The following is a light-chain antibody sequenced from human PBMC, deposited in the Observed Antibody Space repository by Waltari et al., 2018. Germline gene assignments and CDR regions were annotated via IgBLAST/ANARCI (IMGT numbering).Light chain of an antibody. Sequence: QSALTQPASVSGSPGQSITISCTGTSSDVGSYNLVSWYQQHPGKAPKLMIYKGSKRPSGVSNRFSGSNAGNTASLTISGLQAEYAADYYGCSYAGSSYVFGTGTKVTVL. CDR1: SSDVGSYNL. CDR2: KGS. J-gene: IGLJ1*01. V-gene: IGLV2-23*01. CDR3: CSYAGSSYV.